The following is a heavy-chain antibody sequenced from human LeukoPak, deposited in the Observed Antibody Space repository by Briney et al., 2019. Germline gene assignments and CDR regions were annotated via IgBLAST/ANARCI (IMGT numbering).Heavy chain of an antibody. CDR2: INPNSGGT. D-gene: IGHD3-10*01. CDR1: GYTFTGYY. Sequence: GASVKVSCKASGYTFTGYYMHWVRQAPGQGLEWMGWINPNSGGTNYAQKFQGRVTMTRDTSISTAYMELSRLRSDDTAVYYCARDSRPYGSGSYYYGMDVWGQGTTVTVSS. V-gene: IGHV1-2*02. J-gene: IGHJ6*02. CDR3: ARDSRPYGSGSYYYGMDV.